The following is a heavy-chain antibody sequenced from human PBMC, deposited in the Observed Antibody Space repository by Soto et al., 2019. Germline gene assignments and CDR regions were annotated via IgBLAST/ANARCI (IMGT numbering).Heavy chain of an antibody. CDR3: ASYHLNSYYYGMDV. CDR1: GYTFTSYG. CDR2: ISAYNGNT. V-gene: IGHV1-18*01. Sequence: QVQLVQSEAAVKKPGASVKVSCKASGYTFTSYGFSWVRQAPVQGLEWMGWISAYNGNTNYAQKLQGRVTMTTDTSTSTAYLELRSLRSDDTAVYYCASYHLNSYYYGMDVWGQETTVTVSS. J-gene: IGHJ6*02.